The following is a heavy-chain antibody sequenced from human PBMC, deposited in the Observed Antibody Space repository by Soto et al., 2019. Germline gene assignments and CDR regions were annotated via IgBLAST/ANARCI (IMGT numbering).Heavy chain of an antibody. CDR2: ISWNSGNI. J-gene: IGHJ4*02. CDR3: AKDIALKGGGAIKRFVFDS. D-gene: IGHD2-2*02. V-gene: IGHV3-9*01. Sequence: EVQLVESGGGLVQPGRSLRLSCAASGLRFDVYAMHWVRQVPGKGLEWVAGISWNSGNIDYADSVEGRFTISRDDAKSSLYLQLNSLRAEDTSLYYCAKDIALKGGGAIKRFVFDSWGQGTLVTVS. CDR1: GLRFDVYA.